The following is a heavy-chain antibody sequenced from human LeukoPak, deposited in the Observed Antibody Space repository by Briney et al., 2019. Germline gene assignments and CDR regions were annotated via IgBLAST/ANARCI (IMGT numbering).Heavy chain of an antibody. V-gene: IGHV1-18*01. CDR1: GYTFTSYG. CDR2: ISAYNGNT. D-gene: IGHD2-15*01. CDR3: ARDGYCSGGSCCFLAPFDY. Sequence: EASVKVSCKATGYTFTSYGISWVRQAPGQGLEWMGWISAYNGNTNYAQKLQGRVTMTTDTSTSTAYMELRSLRSDDTAVYYCARDGYCSGGSCCFLAPFDYWGQGTLVTVSS. J-gene: IGHJ4*02.